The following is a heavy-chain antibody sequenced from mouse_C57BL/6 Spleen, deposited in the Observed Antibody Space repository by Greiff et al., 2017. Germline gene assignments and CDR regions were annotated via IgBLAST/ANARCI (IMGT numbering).Heavy chain of an antibody. CDR3: ARTLNYGSSSYYFDY. V-gene: IGHV14-2*01. CDR1: GFNIKDYY. D-gene: IGHD1-1*01. CDR2: IDPEDGET. J-gene: IGHJ2*01. Sequence: VQLQQSGAELVKPGASVKLSCTASGFNIKDYYMHWVKQRTEQGLEWIGRIDPEDGETKYAPKFQGKATITAEPSSNTAYLQLSSLTSEDTAVYYCARTLNYGSSSYYFDYGGQGTTLTVSS.